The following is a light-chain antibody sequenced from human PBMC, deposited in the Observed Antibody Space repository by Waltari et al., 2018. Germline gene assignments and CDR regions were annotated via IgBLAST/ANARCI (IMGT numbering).Light chain of an antibody. CDR3: QQYNRWPPIT. J-gene: IGKJ5*01. CDR1: QSVSSN. CDR2: DAS. Sequence: EIVISQSLATLSVSPGETATLSCRASQSVSSNVAWYQKKPGQAPRLLIYDASTRATSIPAKFRGSGSGTEFTLTISSLQSEDFAVYYCQQYNRWPPITFGHGTRLEIK. V-gene: IGKV3-15*01.